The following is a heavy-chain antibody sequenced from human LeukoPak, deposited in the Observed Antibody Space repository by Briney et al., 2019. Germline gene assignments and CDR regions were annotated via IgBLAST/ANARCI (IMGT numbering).Heavy chain of an antibody. CDR1: EFTFSNYA. V-gene: IGHV3-23*01. CDR3: AKCLPPWG. D-gene: IGHD3-16*01. J-gene: IGHJ4*02. Sequence: GGSLRLSCAASEFTFSNYAMSWIRQAPGKGLEWVSAISGNGIDTYYADSVKGRFTISRDNSKNTLYLQMSSLRAEDTAVYYCAKCLPPWGWGQGTLVTVSS. CDR2: ISGNGIDT.